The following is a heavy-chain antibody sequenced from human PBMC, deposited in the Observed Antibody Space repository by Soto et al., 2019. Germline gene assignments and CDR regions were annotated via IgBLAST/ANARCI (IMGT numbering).Heavy chain of an antibody. CDR2: IYYSGST. CDR3: ARDRITMVRGVPPSYYYYGMDV. Sequence: SLTCTVSGGSISSYYWSWIRQPPGKGLEWIGYIYYSGSTNYNPSLKSRVTISVDTSKNQFSLKLSSVTAADTAVYYCARDRITMVRGVPPSYYYYGMDVWGQGTTVSVSS. D-gene: IGHD3-10*01. J-gene: IGHJ6*02. CDR1: GGSISSYY. V-gene: IGHV4-59*01.